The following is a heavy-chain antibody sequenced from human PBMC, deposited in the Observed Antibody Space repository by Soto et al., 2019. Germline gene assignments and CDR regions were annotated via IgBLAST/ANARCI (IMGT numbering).Heavy chain of an antibody. J-gene: IGHJ6*02. CDR2: IYYSGST. D-gene: IGHD6-25*01. CDR1: GGSISSGGYY. Sequence: SETLSLTCTVSGGSISSGGYYWSWIRQHPGKGLEWIGYIYYSGSTYYNPSLKSRVTISVDTSKNQFSLKLSSVTAADTAVYYCARIRTADLDVWGQGTTVTVSS. CDR3: ARIRTADLDV. V-gene: IGHV4-31*03.